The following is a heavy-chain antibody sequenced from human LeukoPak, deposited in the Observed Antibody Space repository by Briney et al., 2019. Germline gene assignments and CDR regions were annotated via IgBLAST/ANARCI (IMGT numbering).Heavy chain of an antibody. CDR1: GYTLTELS. CDR2: FDPEDGET. J-gene: IGHJ1*01. Sequence: ASVKVSFKVSGYTLTELSTHWVRQAPGKGLEWMGGFDPEDGETIYAQKFQGRVTMTEDTSTDTAYMELSSLRSEDTAVYYCATLPVTHLRGPEYFQHWGQGTLVTVSS. D-gene: IGHD4-17*01. V-gene: IGHV1-24*01. CDR3: ATLPVTHLRGPEYFQH.